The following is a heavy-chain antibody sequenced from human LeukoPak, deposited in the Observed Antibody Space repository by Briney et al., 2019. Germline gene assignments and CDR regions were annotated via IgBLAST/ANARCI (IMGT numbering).Heavy chain of an antibody. V-gene: IGHV3-23*01. Sequence: GGSLRLSCAASGFTFSSYAMSWVRQAPGKGLEWVSAVSGSGGSTHYADSVKGRFTISRDNSKNTLYLQMNSLRAADTALYYCANGGVGAAAYWGQGTLVTASS. D-gene: IGHD1-26*01. J-gene: IGHJ4*02. CDR3: ANGGVGAAAY. CDR2: VSGSGGST. CDR1: GFTFSSYA.